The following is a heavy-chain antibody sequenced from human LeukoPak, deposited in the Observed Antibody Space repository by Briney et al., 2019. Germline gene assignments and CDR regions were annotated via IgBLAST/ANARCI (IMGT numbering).Heavy chain of an antibody. CDR3: ARHYCGGDCYSRWYFDL. V-gene: IGHV4-39*07. D-gene: IGHD2-21*02. Sequence: SETLSLTCTVSGGSINSSSYYWDWIRQPPGKGLEWIGNIYYSGSTYYNPSLKSRVTISVDTSKNQFSLKLSSVTAADTAVYYCARHYCGGDCYSRWYFDLWGSGTLVPVSS. CDR1: GGSINSSSYY. J-gene: IGHJ2*01. CDR2: IYYSGST.